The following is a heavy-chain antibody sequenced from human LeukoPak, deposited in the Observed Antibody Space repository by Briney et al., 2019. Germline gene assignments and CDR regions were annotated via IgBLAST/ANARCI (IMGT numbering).Heavy chain of an antibody. CDR2: IKDDGSEE. J-gene: IGHJ4*02. V-gene: IGHV3-7*03. CDR1: GLNSINFG. CDR3: ARFTRRYSGDY. Sequence: GGPRNPSVPASGLNSINFGWSCLGRPPGRGRDGVANIKDDGSEEYYVDSVKGRFTIVRDNAYNSLYLRMNSLRVEDTAIYFCARFTRRYSGDYWGQGTLVSVSS. D-gene: IGHD1-26*01.